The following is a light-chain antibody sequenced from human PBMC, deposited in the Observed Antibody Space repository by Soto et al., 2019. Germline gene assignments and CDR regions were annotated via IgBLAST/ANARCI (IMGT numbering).Light chain of an antibody. CDR2: LENSGTY. Sequence: QTVVTQSSSASASLGSSVKLTCTLSSGHSTYIIAWHQQQPGKAPRYLMNLENSGTYKKGSGVPDRFSGASSGADRHLTISILQFEDEADYYCETWDSNTRVFGGGTKLTVL. CDR3: ETWDSNTRV. V-gene: IGLV4-60*02. CDR1: SGHSTYI. J-gene: IGLJ3*02.